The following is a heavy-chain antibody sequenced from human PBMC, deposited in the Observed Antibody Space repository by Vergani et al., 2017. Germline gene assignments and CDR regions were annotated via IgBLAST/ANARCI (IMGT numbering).Heavy chain of an antibody. CDR3: ARPHGDILPPDPRRLDY. CDR2: INPSGGST. Sequence: QVQLVQSGAEVKKPGASVKVSCTASGYNFPDYYIHWVRQAPGQGLEWMGIINPSGGSTTYAQQFQGRLTMTRDTSTSTVYMDLSNLRSEDTAVYYCARPHGDILPPDPRRLDYWGQGTLVTVSS. CDR1: GYNFPDYY. V-gene: IGHV1-46*03. J-gene: IGHJ4*02.